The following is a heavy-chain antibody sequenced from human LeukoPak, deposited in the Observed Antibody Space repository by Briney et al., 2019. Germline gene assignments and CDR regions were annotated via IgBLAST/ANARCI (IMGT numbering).Heavy chain of an antibody. V-gene: IGHV3-7*05. J-gene: IGHJ4*02. CDR2: IKQDGSEK. D-gene: IGHD6-19*01. CDR3: ARVNSGWYYFDY. CDR1: GFTFSSYW. Sequence: GGSLRLSCAASGFTFSSYWMSWVRQAPGKGLEWVANIKQDGSEKYYVDSVKGRFTISRDNAKNSLYLQMNSLRAQDAAVYYCARVNSGWYYFDYWGQGTLVTVSS.